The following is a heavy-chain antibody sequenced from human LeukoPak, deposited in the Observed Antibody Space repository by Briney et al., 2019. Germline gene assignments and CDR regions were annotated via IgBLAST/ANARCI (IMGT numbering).Heavy chain of an antibody. V-gene: IGHV3-9*01. J-gene: IGHJ4*02. D-gene: IGHD1-26*01. CDR2: ISWNSGSI. Sequence: GGSLRLSCAASGFTFDDYTMHWVRQAPGKGLEWVSGISWNSGSIGYADSVKGRFTISRDNAKNSLYLQMNSLRAEDTALYYCAKGAEWELPYYFDYWGQGTLVTVSS. CDR1: GFTFDDYT. CDR3: AKGAEWELPYYFDY.